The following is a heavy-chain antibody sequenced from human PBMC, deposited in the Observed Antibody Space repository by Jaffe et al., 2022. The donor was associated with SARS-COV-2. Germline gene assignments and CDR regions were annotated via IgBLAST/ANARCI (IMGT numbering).Heavy chain of an antibody. V-gene: IGHV3-15*01. CDR3: TTDFQAIVVVVFDY. CDR1: GFTFSNAW. J-gene: IGHJ4*02. Sequence: EVQLVESGGGLVKPGGSLRLSCAASGFTFSNAWMSWVRQAPGKGLEWVGRIKSKTDGGTTDYAAPVKGRFTISRDDSKNTLYLQMNSLKTEDTAVYYCTTDFQAIVVVVFDYWGQGTLVTVSS. D-gene: IGHD3-22*01. CDR2: IKSKTDGGTT.